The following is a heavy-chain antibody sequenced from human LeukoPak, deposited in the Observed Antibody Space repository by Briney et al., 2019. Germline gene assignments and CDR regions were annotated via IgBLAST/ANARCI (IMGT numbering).Heavy chain of an antibody. J-gene: IGHJ4*02. CDR1: GGSISSYY. D-gene: IGHD3-22*01. CDR2: IYYSGST. Sequence: SETLSLTCTVSGGSISSYYWSWIRQPPGKGLEWIGYIYYSGSTNYNPSLKSRVTISVDTSKNQFSLKLSSVTAADTAVYYCARGVVIRPYYYFDYWGQGTLVTVSS. V-gene: IGHV4-59*08. CDR3: ARGVVIRPYYYFDY.